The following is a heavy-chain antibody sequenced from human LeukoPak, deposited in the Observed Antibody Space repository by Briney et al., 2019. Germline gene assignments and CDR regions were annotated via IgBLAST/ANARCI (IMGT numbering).Heavy chain of an antibody. Sequence: GGSLRLSCAASGFTFRDYAMYWVRQAPGEGLEYVSVISTDGSRIYYADSVKGRFTIPRDNSKNTLYLQMGSLRAEDMAVYYCTRGVAISTSGWYDTFDYWGQGALVTVSS. CDR2: ISTDGSRI. J-gene: IGHJ4*02. CDR1: GFTFRDYA. V-gene: IGHV3-64*02. D-gene: IGHD6-19*01. CDR3: TRGVAISTSGWYDTFDY.